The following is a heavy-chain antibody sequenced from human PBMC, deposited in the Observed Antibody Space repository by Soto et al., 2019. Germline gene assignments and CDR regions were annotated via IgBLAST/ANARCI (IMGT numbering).Heavy chain of an antibody. Sequence: SETLSLTCTVSGGSFSSADYYWNWIRQPPGKGLEWIGHISYSGSTSYNPSLKSRVIISLDTSKNQFSLKLSSVTAADTAMYYCSRIPTLNSPAPFDSWGQGTLVTVSS. V-gene: IGHV4-30-4*01. D-gene: IGHD1-26*01. CDR2: ISYSGST. CDR3: SRIPTLNSPAPFDS. J-gene: IGHJ4*02. CDR1: GGSFSSADYY.